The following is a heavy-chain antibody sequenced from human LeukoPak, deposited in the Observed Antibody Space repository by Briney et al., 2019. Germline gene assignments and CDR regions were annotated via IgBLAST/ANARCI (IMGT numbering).Heavy chain of an antibody. CDR1: RFTFSSYW. V-gene: IGHV3-7*01. D-gene: IGHD3-22*01. CDR3: ATNSDYRFEY. Sequence: PGGSLRLSCAASRFTFSSYWMSWVRHAPGRGLELVANIEKDGSKKNYVDSVKGRFTISRDNAKNSLFLQMNSLRDEDTAVYYCATNSDYRFEYWGQGTLVTVSS. CDR2: IEKDGSKK. J-gene: IGHJ4*02.